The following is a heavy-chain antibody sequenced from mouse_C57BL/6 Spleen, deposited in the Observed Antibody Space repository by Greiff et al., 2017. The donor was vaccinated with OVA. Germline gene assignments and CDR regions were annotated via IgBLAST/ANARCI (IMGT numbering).Heavy chain of an antibody. Sequence: EVQLQQSGPELVKPGASVKISCKASGYTFTDYYMNWVKQSPGKSLEWIGDINPNNGGTSYNQKFKGKATLTVDKSSSTAYMELRSLTSEDSAVYYCGRGVFDYWGQGTTLTVSS. V-gene: IGHV1-26*01. CDR2: INPNNGGT. CDR1: GYTFTDYY. CDR3: GRGVFDY. J-gene: IGHJ2*01.